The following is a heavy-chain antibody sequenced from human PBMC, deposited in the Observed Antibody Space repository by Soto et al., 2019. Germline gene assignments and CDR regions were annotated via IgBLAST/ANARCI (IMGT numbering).Heavy chain of an antibody. CDR3: ARDRGFGFLEWLSGAGMDV. J-gene: IGHJ6*02. Sequence: QVQLQESGPGLVKPSQTLSLTCTVSGGSISSGDYYWSWIRQPPGKGLEWIGYIYYSGSTYYNPSRKSRVTISVDTSKNQFSLKLSSVTAADTAVYYCARDRGFGFLEWLSGAGMDVWGQGTTVTVSS. D-gene: IGHD3-3*01. CDR1: GGSISSGDYY. V-gene: IGHV4-30-4*01. CDR2: IYYSGST.